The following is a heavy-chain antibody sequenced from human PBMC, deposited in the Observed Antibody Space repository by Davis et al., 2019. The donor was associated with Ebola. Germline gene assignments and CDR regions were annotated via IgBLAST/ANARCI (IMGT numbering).Heavy chain of an antibody. CDR1: GFTFSSNA. CDR2: ISGSGAST. J-gene: IGHJ4*02. V-gene: IGHV3-23*01. Sequence: GGSLRLSCATSGFTFSSNAMTWVRQAPGKGLEWVASISGSGASTYYGDSVKGRFTFSRDNSKNTLYLQMNSLRVEDTAVYYCARGWELHFDYWGQGTLVTVSS. D-gene: IGHD1-26*01. CDR3: ARGWELHFDY.